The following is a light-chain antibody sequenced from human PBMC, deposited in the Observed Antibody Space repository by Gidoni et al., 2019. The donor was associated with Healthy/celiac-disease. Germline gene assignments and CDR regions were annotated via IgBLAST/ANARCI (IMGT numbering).Light chain of an antibody. CDR2: GNR. CDR1: SSTIGAGYD. J-gene: IGLJ3*02. CDR3: PSYDSSLSGPWV. V-gene: IGLV1-40*01. Sequence: QSVLTQPHSVSGAPGQRVTISCTGSSSTIGAGYDVHWYQQLPGTAPKLLIYGNRNRPSGVPDRFSGSKSGTSASLAITGLQAEDEADYYCPSYDSSLSGPWVFGGGTKLTVL.